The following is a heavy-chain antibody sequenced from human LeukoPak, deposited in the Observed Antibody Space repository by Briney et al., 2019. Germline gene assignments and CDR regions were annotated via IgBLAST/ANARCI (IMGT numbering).Heavy chain of an antibody. CDR2: VKKDESEK. CDR3: ARSIAVAGYFGY. D-gene: IGHD6-19*01. J-gene: IGHJ4*02. CDR1: GFTFSNNW. Sequence: PGGSLRLSCAASGFTFSNNWMTWVRQALGKGLEWVASVKKDESEKYYVDSVKGRFTISRDNAKNSLYLQMNSLRVEDTAVYYCARSIAVAGYFGYWGQGTLVTVSS. V-gene: IGHV3-7*01.